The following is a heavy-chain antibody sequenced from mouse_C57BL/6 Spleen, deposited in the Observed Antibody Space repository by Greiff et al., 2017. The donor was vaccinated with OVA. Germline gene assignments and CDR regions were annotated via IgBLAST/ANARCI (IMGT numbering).Heavy chain of an antibody. D-gene: IGHD3-2*02. V-gene: IGHV1-39*01. CDR3: ARSGDSSGPLSMDY. CDR2: INPNYGTT. Sequence: VQLQQSGPELVKPGASVKISCKASGYSFTDYNMTWVKQGNGKSLEWIGVINPNYGTTSYNQKFKGKATLTVDQSSSTAYMQLNSLTSEDSAVYYCARSGDSSGPLSMDYWGQGTSVTVSS. J-gene: IGHJ4*01. CDR1: GYSFTDYN.